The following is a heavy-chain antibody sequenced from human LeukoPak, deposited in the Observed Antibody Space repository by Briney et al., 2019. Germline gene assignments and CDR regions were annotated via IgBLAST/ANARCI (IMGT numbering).Heavy chain of an antibody. CDR2: ISSNGGRT. Sequence: GGSLRLSCAASGFTFSSYAMHWVRQAPGKGLEYVSAISSNGGRTYYANPVKGRFTISRDNSKNTLYLQMGSLRAQDMAVYYCARDGALVWDSSGWFYFDYWGQGTLVTVSS. CDR3: ARDGALVWDSSGWFYFDY. CDR1: GFTFSSYA. J-gene: IGHJ4*02. D-gene: IGHD6-19*01. V-gene: IGHV3-64*01.